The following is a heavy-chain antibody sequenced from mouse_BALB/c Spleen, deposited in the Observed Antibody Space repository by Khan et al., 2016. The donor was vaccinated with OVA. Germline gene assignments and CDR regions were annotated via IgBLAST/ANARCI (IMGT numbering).Heavy chain of an antibody. CDR1: GHTFTKYG. Sequence: QIQLVQSGPEPKKPGETVKNSCKASGHTFTKYGMNWVKQAPGKGLKWMGWINTYTGEPAYADDFNGRFAFSLETSASTAYLQINNLKNEDTATYYCARHPYFSYVMDNWGQGTSVTVSS. CDR2: INTYTGEP. J-gene: IGHJ4*01. CDR3: ARHPYFSYVMDN. V-gene: IGHV9-3-1*01. D-gene: IGHD2-10*01.